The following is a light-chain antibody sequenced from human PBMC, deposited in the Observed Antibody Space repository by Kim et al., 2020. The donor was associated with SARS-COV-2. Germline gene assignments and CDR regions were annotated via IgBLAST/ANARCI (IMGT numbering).Light chain of an antibody. CDR3: MQSTHLPWA. CDR1: QSLLASDGHTY. CDR2: EVS. Sequence: PASISCKSSQSLLASDGHTYLYWYLQKPGQPPQLLLYEVSGRFSGVPERFSGSGSGTDFTLRISRVEAEDVGIYYCMQSTHLPWAFGQGTKVDIK. J-gene: IGKJ1*01. V-gene: IGKV2-29*03.